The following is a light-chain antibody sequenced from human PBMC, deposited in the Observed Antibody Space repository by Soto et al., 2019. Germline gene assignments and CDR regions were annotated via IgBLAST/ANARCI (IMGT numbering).Light chain of an antibody. CDR3: SSYTSSTTLYV. J-gene: IGLJ1*01. CDR1: SSDVGNYNY. V-gene: IGLV2-14*03. CDR2: GVS. Sequence: QSVLTQPASVSGSPGQSITISCTGASSDVGNYNYVSWYQQHPGKAPKLIIYGVSNRPSGVSNRFSGSKSGNTASLTISGLQAEDEADYYCSSYTSSTTLYVFGTGTKVTVL.